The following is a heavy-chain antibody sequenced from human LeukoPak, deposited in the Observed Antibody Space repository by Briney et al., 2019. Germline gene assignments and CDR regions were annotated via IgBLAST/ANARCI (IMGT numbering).Heavy chain of an antibody. V-gene: IGHV4-34*01. D-gene: IGHD5-18*01. CDR1: GGSFSGYY. J-gene: IGHJ4*02. CDR3: ARAGDVDTAMGGQGGELG. Sequence: SETLSLTCAVYGGSFSGYYWSWIRQPPGKGLEWIGEINHSGSTNYNPSLKSRVTISVDTSKNQFSLKLSSVTAADTAVYYCARAGDVDTAMGGQGGELGWGQGTLVTVSS. CDR2: INHSGST.